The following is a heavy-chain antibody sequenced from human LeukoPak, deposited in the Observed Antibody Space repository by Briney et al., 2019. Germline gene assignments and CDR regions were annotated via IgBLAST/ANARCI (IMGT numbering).Heavy chain of an antibody. V-gene: IGHV1-18*01. J-gene: IGHJ4*02. D-gene: IGHD6-13*01. CDR2: ISAYNGNT. CDR1: GYAFTSDS. Sequence: GASVKVSCKPSGYAFTSDSISRVRPTPGQGLEWMGWISAYNGNTNYAQKLQGRDTMTTDTSTSTAYMELRSLRSDDTAVYYCARHSNNIAAAGTGDYWGQGTLVTVSS. CDR3: ARHSNNIAAAGTGDY.